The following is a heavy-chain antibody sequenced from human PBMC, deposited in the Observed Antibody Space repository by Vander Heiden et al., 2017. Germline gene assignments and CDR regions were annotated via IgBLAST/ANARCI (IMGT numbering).Heavy chain of an antibody. CDR3: ARRRDAHGDFRFLSLDY. V-gene: IGHV3-7*01. D-gene: IGHD4-17*01. J-gene: IGHJ4*02. Sequence: VQQVGSGGGLVQPGGSLRLGCSASGLTCSTHGKSWVRQAAGKGLGWVVEIKQDGSQKYYVGSVRGRFTVSRDNAKNSVYLQMSSLGAEDTAVYYCARRRDAHGDFRFLSLDYWGQGTLVAVSS. CDR2: IKQDGSQK. CDR1: GLTCSTHG.